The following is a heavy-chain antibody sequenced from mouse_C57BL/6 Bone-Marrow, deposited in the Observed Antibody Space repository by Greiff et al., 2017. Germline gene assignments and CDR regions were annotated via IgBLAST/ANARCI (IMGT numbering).Heavy chain of an antibody. CDR3: ARGNYGSRGFAY. CDR2: ISDGGSYT. V-gene: IGHV5-4*01. D-gene: IGHD1-1*01. CDR1: GFTFSSYA. J-gene: IGHJ3*01. Sequence: EVQVVESGGGLVKPGGSLKLSCAASGFTFSSYAMSWVRQTPEKRLEWVATISDGGSYTYYPDNVKGRFTISRDNAKNNLYLQMSHLKSEDTAMYYCARGNYGSRGFAYWGQGTLVTVSA.